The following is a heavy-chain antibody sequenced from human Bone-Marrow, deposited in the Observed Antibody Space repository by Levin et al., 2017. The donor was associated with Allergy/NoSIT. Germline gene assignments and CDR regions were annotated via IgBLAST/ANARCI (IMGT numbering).Heavy chain of an antibody. V-gene: IGHV4-61*01. CDR1: GASVSNDNHY. D-gene: IGHD4-23*01. CDR3: ARGGGTSRSDAFDF. Sequence: SCTVSGASVSNDNHYWNWIRQPPGKGLEWIGYIYYTGTTNYNPSLKSRVSMSLDTSNNQFSLTLSSMTAADTAVYYCARGGGTSRSDAFDFWGQGTMVPVSS. CDR2: IYYTGTT. J-gene: IGHJ3*01.